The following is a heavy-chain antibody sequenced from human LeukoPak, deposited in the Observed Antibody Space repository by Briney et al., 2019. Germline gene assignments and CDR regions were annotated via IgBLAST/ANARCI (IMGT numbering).Heavy chain of an antibody. J-gene: IGHJ5*02. D-gene: IGHD6-13*01. Sequence: GGSLRLSCAAAGFTFTSYVMHWVRQAPGKGLQWVALISYDGSNKYYADSVKGRFTISRDNSKNTLYLQMNSLRTEDTAVYYCARPRGAAAGTFGFDPWGQGTLVTVSS. CDR1: GFTFTSYV. V-gene: IGHV3-30*03. CDR3: ARPRGAAAGTFGFDP. CDR2: ISYDGSNK.